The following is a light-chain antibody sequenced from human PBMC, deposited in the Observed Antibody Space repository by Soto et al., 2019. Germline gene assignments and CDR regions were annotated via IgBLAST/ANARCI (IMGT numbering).Light chain of an antibody. CDR2: DAS. Sequence: DIQMTQSPSTLSASAGDRVTITCRPSESISTWLAWYQQKPGKAPKLLIYDASTLQTGVPSRFSGSGSGTKFTLTISSLQPDDFATYFCQHYNHYPFTFGQGTKLESK. J-gene: IGKJ2*01. CDR1: ESISTW. CDR3: QHYNHYPFT. V-gene: IGKV1-5*01.